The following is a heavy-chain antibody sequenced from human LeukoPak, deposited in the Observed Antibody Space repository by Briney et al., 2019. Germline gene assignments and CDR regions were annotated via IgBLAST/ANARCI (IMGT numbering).Heavy chain of an antibody. J-gene: IGHJ3*02. CDR3: VTTLYSGIYGDAFDM. CDR2: MYPGDSET. Sequence: GESLKISCQGCGYSFTRHWIGWVRQMPGKGLEGMGIMYPGDSETRYSPYFQSPVTISADKSISTAYLQWSSLKASDTAMYYCVTTLYSGIYGDAFDMWGQGTMVTVSS. CDR1: GYSFTRHW. V-gene: IGHV5-51*01. D-gene: IGHD1-26*01.